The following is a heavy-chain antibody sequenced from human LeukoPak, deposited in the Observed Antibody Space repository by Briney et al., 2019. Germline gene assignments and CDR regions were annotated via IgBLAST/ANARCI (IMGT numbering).Heavy chain of an antibody. CDR3: ARDSYDILTGYPFDY. J-gene: IGHJ4*02. V-gene: IGHV1-18*01. CDR2: ISAYNGNT. Sequence: ASVKVSCKASGYTFTSYGISWVRQAPGQGLEWMGWISAYNGNTNYAQKLQGRVTMTTDTSTSTAYMELRSLRSDDTAVYYCARDSYDILTGYPFDYWGQGTLVTVSS. CDR1: GYTFTSYG. D-gene: IGHD3-9*01.